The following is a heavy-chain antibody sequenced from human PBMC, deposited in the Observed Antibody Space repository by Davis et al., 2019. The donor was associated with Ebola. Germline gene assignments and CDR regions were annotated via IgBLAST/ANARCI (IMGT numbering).Heavy chain of an antibody. D-gene: IGHD2-2*01. J-gene: IGHJ4*02. CDR3: ARRYCSSTSCYLFDY. V-gene: IGHV5-51*01. CDR1: GYSFTSYW. Sequence: GESLKIPCKGSGYSFTSYWIGWVRQMPGKGLEWMGIIYACDSDTRYSSSFQGQVTISADKSISTAYLQWSSLKASDTAMYYCARRYCSSTSCYLFDYWGQGTLVTVSS. CDR2: IYACDSDT.